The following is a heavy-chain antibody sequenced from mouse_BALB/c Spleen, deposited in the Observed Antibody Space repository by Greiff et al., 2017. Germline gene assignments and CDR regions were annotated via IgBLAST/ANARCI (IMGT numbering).Heavy chain of an antibody. J-gene: IGHJ4*01. D-gene: IGHD2-4*01. CDR3: ARGGLRRGAMDY. V-gene: IGHV5-4*02. Sequence: EVMLVESGGGLVQPGGSLKLSCAASGFTFSSYTMSWVRQTPEKRLEWVATISDGGSYTYYPDSVKGRFTISRDNAKNNLYLQMSSLKSEDTAMYYCARGGLRRGAMDYWGQGTSVTVSS. CDR2: ISDGGSYT. CDR1: GFTFSSYT.